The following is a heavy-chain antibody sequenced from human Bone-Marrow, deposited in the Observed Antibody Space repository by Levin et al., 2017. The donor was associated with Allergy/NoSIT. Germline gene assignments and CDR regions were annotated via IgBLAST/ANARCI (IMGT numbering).Heavy chain of an antibody. D-gene: IGHD3-22*01. CDR2: ISYDGSNK. CDR3: AKDLLYYYDSSGYPHFDY. CDR1: GFTFSSYA. Sequence: GESLKISCAASGFTFSSYAMHWVRQAPGKGLEWVAVISYDGSNKYYADSVKGRFTISRDNSKNTLYLQMNSLRAEDTAVYYCAKDLLYYYDSSGYPHFDYWGQGTLVTVSS. V-gene: IGHV3-30-3*02. J-gene: IGHJ4*02.